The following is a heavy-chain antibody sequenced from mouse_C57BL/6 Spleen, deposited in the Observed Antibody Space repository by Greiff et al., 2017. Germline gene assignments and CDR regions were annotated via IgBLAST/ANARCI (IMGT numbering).Heavy chain of an antibody. CDR1: GYSITSGYY. V-gene: IGHV3-6*01. D-gene: IGHD2-5*01. J-gene: IGHJ3*01. CDR2: ISYDGSN. Sequence: VQLKESGPGLVKPSQSLSLTCSVTGYSITSGYYWNWIRQFPGNKLEWMGYISYDGSNNYNPSLKNRISITRDTSKNQFFLKLNSVTTEDTATYYCASYYSNYAWFAYWGQGTLVTVSA. CDR3: ASYYSNYAWFAY.